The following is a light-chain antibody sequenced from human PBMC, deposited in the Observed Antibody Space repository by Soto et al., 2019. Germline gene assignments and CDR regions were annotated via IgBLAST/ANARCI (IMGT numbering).Light chain of an antibody. J-gene: IGLJ2*01. CDR2: RDT. V-gene: IGLV3-25*03. Sequence: SYELTQPPSVSVSPGQTARITCSGDALPRQYVYWYQQKPGQAPVLLIYRDTARPSGIPERFSGSSSGTKITLTISGVQAEDEADYYCQSADSNKVVFGGGTKVTVL. CDR3: QSADSNKVV. CDR1: ALPRQY.